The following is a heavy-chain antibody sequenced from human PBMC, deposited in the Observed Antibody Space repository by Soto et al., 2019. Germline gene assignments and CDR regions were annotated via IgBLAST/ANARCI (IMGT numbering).Heavy chain of an antibody. CDR3: ARGISIAAAGPYYYYYGMDV. CDR2: INHSGST. V-gene: IGHV4-34*01. J-gene: IGHJ6*02. Sequence: KPSETLSLTCAVYGGSFSGYYWSWIRQPPGKGLEWIGEINHSGSTNYNPSLKSRVTISVDTSKNQFSLKLGSVTAADTAVYYCARGISIAAAGPYYYYYGMDVWGQGTTVTVSS. CDR1: GGSFSGYY. D-gene: IGHD6-13*01.